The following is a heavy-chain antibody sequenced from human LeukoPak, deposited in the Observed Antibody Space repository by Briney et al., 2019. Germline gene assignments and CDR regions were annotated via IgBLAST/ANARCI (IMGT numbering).Heavy chain of an antibody. V-gene: IGHV1-69*13. D-gene: IGHD6-13*01. CDR2: IIPIFGTA. CDR3: ARAPCSSSWDYYYYGMDV. J-gene: IGHJ6*02. CDR1: GGTFSSYA. Sequence: GASVKVSCKASGGTFSSYAISWVRQAPGQGLEWMGGIIPIFGTANYAQKFQGRVTITADESTSTAYMELSSLRSEDTAVYYCARAPCSSSWDYYYYGMDVWGQGTTVTVSS.